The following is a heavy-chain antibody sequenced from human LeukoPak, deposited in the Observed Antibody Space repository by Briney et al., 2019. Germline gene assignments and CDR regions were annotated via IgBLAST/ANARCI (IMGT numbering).Heavy chain of an antibody. Sequence: ASVKVSCKASGYTFTGYYMHWVRQAPGQGLEWMGWINPNSGGTNYAQKFQGRVTMTRDTSISTAYMELSRLRSDDTAVYYCARLRGYSGYDSWFDPWGQGTLVTVSS. CDR1: GYTFTGYY. J-gene: IGHJ5*02. CDR2: INPNSGGT. CDR3: ARLRGYSGYDSWFDP. D-gene: IGHD5-12*01. V-gene: IGHV1-2*02.